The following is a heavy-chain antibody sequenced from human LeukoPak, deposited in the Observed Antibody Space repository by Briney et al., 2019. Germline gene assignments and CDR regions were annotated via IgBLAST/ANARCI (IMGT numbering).Heavy chain of an antibody. CDR3: ARGDYYGSGRPREYYYYMDV. D-gene: IGHD3-10*01. CDR2: ISAYNGNT. Sequence: GASVKVSCKASGYTFTSYGISWVRQAPGQGLEWMGWISAYNGNTNYAQKLQGRVTMTTDTSTSTAYMELRSLRSDDTAVYYCARGDYYGSGRPREYYYYMDVWGKGTTVTISS. J-gene: IGHJ6*03. CDR1: GYTFTSYG. V-gene: IGHV1-18*01.